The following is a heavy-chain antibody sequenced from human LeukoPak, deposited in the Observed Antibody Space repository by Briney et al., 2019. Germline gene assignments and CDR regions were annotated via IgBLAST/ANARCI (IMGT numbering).Heavy chain of an antibody. CDR3: ARDFRATGGRAIIDY. D-gene: IGHD2-15*01. CDR1: GFTFSSYG. Sequence: GGSLRLSCAASGFTFSSYGMHWVRQAPGKGLEWVAVISYDGSNKYYADSVKGRFTISRDNAQNTLYLQMNSLRAEDTTVYYCARDFRATGGRAIIDYWGQGSLVSVSS. J-gene: IGHJ4*02. CDR2: ISYDGSNK. V-gene: IGHV3-30*03.